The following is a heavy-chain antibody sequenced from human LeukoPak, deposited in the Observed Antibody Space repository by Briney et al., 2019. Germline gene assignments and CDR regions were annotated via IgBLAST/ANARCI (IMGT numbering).Heavy chain of an antibody. CDR1: GFTFSTYA. CDR2: TSYNGNNN. V-gene: IGHV3-30*04. D-gene: IGHD6-19*01. Sequence: GGSLRLSCAASGFTFSTYALHWVRQAPGKGLEWVAVTSYNGNNNYYTDSVKGRFTISRDNSKNTLYLKMNSLRVEDTAVYYCARALNSAWHNIDHWGQGTLVAVPS. CDR3: ARALNSAWHNIDH. J-gene: IGHJ5*02.